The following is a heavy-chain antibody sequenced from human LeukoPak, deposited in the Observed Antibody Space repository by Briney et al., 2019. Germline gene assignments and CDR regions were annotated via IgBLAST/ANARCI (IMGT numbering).Heavy chain of an antibody. V-gene: IGHV4-34*01. Sequence: SETLSLTCTVSGGSTSSYYWSWIRQPPGKGLEWIGEINHSGSTNYNPPLKSRVTISVDTSKNQFSLKLSSVTAADTAVYYCARDPSGYYFDYWGQGTLVTVSS. D-gene: IGHD6-25*01. CDR2: INHSGST. CDR1: GGSTSSYY. J-gene: IGHJ4*02. CDR3: ARDPSGYYFDY.